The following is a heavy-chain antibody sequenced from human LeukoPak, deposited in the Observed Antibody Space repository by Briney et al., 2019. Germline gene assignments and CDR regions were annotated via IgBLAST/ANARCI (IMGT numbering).Heavy chain of an antibody. D-gene: IGHD1-7*01. CDR3: ARDRTFDL. CDR2: IYYSGST. Sequence: PSETLSLTCTVSGDSMSSYYWSWIRQPPGKGLEWIGHIYYSGSTDYNPSLKSRLTISVDTSKNQFSLKLSSVTAADTAVYYCARDRTFDLWGRGTLVTVSS. CDR1: GDSMSSYY. J-gene: IGHJ2*01. V-gene: IGHV4-59*12.